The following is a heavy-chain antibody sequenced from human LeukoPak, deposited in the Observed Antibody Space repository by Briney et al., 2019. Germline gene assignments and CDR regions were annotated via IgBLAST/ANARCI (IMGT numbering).Heavy chain of an antibody. Sequence: KTGGSLRLSCAASGFTFSSYGMHWVRQAPGKGLEWVSYSVKGRFTISRDNAKNSLYLQMNSLRAEDTAVYYCAELGITMIGGVWGKGTTVTISS. D-gene: IGHD3-10*02. CDR1: GFTFSSYG. J-gene: IGHJ6*04. V-gene: IGHV3-21*05. CDR3: AELGITMIGGV.